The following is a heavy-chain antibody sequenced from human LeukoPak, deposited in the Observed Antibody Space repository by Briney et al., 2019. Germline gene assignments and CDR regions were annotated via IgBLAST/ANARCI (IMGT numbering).Heavy chain of an antibody. CDR2: ISYDGSNK. V-gene: IGHV3-30-3*01. Sequence: AGGSLRLSCAASGFTFSSYAMHWVRQAPGKGLEWVAVISYDGSNKYYADPVKGRFTISRDNSKNTLYLQMNSLRSEDTAVYYCARGGYSDTMVRGVINSWGQGTLVTVSS. CDR1: GFTFSSYA. J-gene: IGHJ4*02. D-gene: IGHD3-10*01. CDR3: ARGGYSDTMVRGVINS.